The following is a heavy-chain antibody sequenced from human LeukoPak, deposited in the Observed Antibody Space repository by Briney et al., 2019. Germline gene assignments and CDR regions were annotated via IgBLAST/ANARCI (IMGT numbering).Heavy chain of an antibody. V-gene: IGHV3-7*01. Sequence: GRSLRLPCAASGFTFSNYWMSWVRQAPGKGLEWVANIKQDGSETYYVDSVTGRFTISRDNAKNSLSLQMNSLRAEDTAVYYCAREGNRRSFDYWGQGTLVTVSS. J-gene: IGHJ4*02. CDR2: IKQDGSET. D-gene: IGHD2/OR15-2a*01. CDR3: AREGNRRSFDY. CDR1: GFTFSNYW.